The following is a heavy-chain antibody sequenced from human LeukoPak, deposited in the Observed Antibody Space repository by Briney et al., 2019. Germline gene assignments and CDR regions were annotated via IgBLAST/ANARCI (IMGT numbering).Heavy chain of an antibody. CDR2: IYYSGST. Sequence: SETLSLTCTVSGGSISSGGYYWSWIRQHPGKGLEWIGYIYYSGSTYYNPSLKSRVTISVDTSKNQFSLKLSSVTAADTAVCYRASSVRYFPEDAFDIWGQGTMVTVSS. D-gene: IGHD3-9*01. J-gene: IGHJ3*02. V-gene: IGHV4-31*03. CDR3: ASSVRYFPEDAFDI. CDR1: GGSISSGGYY.